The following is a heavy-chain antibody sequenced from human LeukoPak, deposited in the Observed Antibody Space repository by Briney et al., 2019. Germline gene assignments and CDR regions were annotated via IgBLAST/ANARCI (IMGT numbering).Heavy chain of an antibody. CDR3: ARGRLFTISTWFDL. V-gene: IGHV3-7*04. Sequence: GGSLRLSCAASGFTFSTYRMSWVRQAPGKGLEWVANIKEDGSEKYYVDSVKGRFTISRDNAKNSLNLQMNSLRAEDTAVYYCARGRLFTISTWFDLWGQGSRVTVSS. CDR2: IKEDGSEK. D-gene: IGHD3-9*01. J-gene: IGHJ4*02. CDR1: GFTFSTYR.